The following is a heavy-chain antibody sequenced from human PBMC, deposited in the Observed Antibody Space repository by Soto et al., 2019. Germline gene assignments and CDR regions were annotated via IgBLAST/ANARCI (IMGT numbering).Heavy chain of an antibody. Sequence: SETLSLTCTLSGRSISRGCYYWSWIRQHPGKGLEWIGYIYYSGSTYYNPSLKSRVTIAVDTSKNQFSLKLSSVTAADTAVYYCAITFGGYPPYYFDYWGQGTLVTVSS. D-gene: IGHD3-22*01. CDR1: GRSISRGCYY. J-gene: IGHJ4*02. CDR3: AITFGGYPPYYFDY. CDR2: IYYSGST. V-gene: IGHV4-31*03.